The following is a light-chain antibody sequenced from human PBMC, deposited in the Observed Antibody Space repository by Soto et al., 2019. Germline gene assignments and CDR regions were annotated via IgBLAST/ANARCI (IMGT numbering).Light chain of an antibody. CDR3: SSYTSSSTVV. J-gene: IGLJ2*01. V-gene: IGLV2-14*03. Sequence: QSALTQPASVSESPGQSITISCTVTSSDIEDYNYVSWYQQHPGKAPKLMIYGVSTRPSGVSNRFSGSKSGNTASLTITGLQAGDEADYYCSSYTSSSTVVFGGGTKLTVL. CDR2: GVS. CDR1: SSDIEDYNY.